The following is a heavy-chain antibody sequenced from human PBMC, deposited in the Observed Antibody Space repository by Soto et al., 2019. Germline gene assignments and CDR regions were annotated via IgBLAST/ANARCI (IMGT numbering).Heavy chain of an antibody. J-gene: IGHJ4*02. D-gene: IGHD3-22*01. CDR2: INTDGSVA. Sequence: LVWVSRINTDGSVAMYVDSVKGRFTISRDNSKNTQYLQMSSLRADDTAVYYCVKGEYYYDSSGYYPFDYWGQGTLVTVSS. CDR3: VKGEYYYDSSGYYPFDY. V-gene: IGHV3-74*03.